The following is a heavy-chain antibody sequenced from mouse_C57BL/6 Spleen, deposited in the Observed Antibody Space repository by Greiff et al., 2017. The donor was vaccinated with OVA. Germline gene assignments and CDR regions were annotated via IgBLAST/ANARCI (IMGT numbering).Heavy chain of an antibody. Sequence: EVQLVESGAELVRPGASVKLSCTASGFNIKDDYMHWVKQRPEQGLEWIGWIDPENGDTEYASKFQGKATITADTSSNTAYLQLSSLTSEDTAVYYCTLVATYYFDYWGQGTTLTVSS. V-gene: IGHV14-4*01. CDR3: TLVATYYFDY. CDR2: IDPENGDT. J-gene: IGHJ2*01. D-gene: IGHD1-1*01. CDR1: GFNIKDDY.